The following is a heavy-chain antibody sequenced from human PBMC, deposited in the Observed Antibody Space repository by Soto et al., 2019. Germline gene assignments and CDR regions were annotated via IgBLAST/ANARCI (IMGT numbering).Heavy chain of an antibody. Sequence: ASVKVSFKASGYTFTSYAMHWVRQAPGQRLEWMGWINAGNGNTKYSQKFQGRVTITRDTSASTAYMELSSLRSEDTAVYYCARESAIFGVDYGMDVWGQGTTVTVSS. V-gene: IGHV1-3*01. D-gene: IGHD3-3*01. J-gene: IGHJ6*02. CDR1: GYTFTSYA. CDR3: ARESAIFGVDYGMDV. CDR2: INAGNGNT.